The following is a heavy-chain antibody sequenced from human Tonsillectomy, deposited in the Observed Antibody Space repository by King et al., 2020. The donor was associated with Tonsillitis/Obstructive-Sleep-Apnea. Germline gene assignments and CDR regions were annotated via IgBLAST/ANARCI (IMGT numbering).Heavy chain of an antibody. D-gene: IGHD2-2*03. V-gene: IGHV5-51*01. J-gene: IGHJ3*02. CDR3: ARLELDISSQNVFDI. Sequence: VQLVESGAEVKKPGESLKISCTDSGYSFTSYWIGWVRQMPGKGLEWMGIIYPGDSDARYRPSFQGQVTISADKSNSTAYLQWSSLKAADTAMYYCARLELDISSQNVFDIGGQGTMVTVPS. CDR2: IYPGDSDA. CDR1: GYSFTSYW.